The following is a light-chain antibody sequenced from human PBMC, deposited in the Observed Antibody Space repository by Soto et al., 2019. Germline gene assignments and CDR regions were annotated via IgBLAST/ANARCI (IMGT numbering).Light chain of an antibody. J-gene: IGLJ2*01. CDR3: SSYISSSTVI. V-gene: IGLV2-14*01. CDR2: DVS. CDR1: SSDVGGYSY. Sequence: QSALTQPASVSGSPGQSITISCTGTSSDVGGYSYVSWYQQHPGKAPKLMIYDVSDWPSGISSRFSGSKSGNTASLTISGLQAEDEADYYCSSYISSSTVIFGGGTKLTVL.